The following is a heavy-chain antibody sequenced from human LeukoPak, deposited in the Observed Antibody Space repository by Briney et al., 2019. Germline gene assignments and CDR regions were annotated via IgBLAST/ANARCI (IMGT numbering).Heavy chain of an antibody. CDR2: IKQDGSEK. V-gene: IGHV3-7*03. CDR1: GFTFSSYW. J-gene: IGHJ5*02. D-gene: IGHD2-8*01. CDR3: ARDLYAPVGNWFDP. Sequence: PGGSLRLTCAASGFTFSSYWMSSVRQAPGKGLEWVANIKQDGSEKYYVDSVKGRFTISRDNAKNSLYLQMNSLRAEDTAVYYSARDLYAPVGNWFDPWGQGTLVTVSS.